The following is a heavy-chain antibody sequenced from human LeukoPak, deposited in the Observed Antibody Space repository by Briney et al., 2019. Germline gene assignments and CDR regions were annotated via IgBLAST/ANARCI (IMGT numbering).Heavy chain of an antibody. CDR2: IYYSGST. CDR3: ARHLSLVGDYYYYGMDV. CDR1: SGSISSYY. V-gene: IGHV4-59*08. Sequence: SETLSLTSTVSSGSISSYYWSWIRQPPGKGLEWIGYIYYSGSTNYSPSLKSRVTISVDTSKNQFSLKLSSVTAADTAVYYCARHLSLVGDYYYYGMDVWGHGTTVTDSS. J-gene: IGHJ6*02. D-gene: IGHD2-15*01.